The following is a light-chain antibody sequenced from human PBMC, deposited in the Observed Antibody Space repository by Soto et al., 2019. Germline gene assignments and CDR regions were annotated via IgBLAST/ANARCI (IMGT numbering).Light chain of an antibody. Sequence: QSVLTQPPSASGTPGQGVTISCSGSSSNIGSNYVFWYQHLPGTAPKLLIYRNNQWPSGVPDRFSGSKSGTSASLAISGLRSEDETDYYCAAWDDSLSGVVFGGGTKLTVL. J-gene: IGLJ2*01. CDR2: RNN. CDR3: AAWDDSLSGVV. V-gene: IGLV1-47*01. CDR1: SSNIGSNY.